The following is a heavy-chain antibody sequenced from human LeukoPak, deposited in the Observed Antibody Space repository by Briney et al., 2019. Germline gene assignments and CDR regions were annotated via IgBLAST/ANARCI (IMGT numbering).Heavy chain of an antibody. CDR3: ASVLQSGTYPSGSDYYFDS. V-gene: IGHV4-39*02. Sequence: PSETLSLTCYVSGDSINNDNYYWGWVRQSPGAGLEWLGSVYHNGHTIYTPSLKSRLTLSVDPSKNHFSLNLTSATAADTAVYFCASVLQSGTYPSGSDYYFDSWGRGTLVTVTS. CDR1: GDSINNDNYY. J-gene: IGHJ4*01. CDR2: VYHNGHT. D-gene: IGHD1-26*01.